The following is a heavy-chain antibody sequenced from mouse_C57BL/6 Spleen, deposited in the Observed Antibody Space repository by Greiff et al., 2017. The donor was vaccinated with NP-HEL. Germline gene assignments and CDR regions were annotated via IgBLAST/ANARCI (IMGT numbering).Heavy chain of an antibody. CDR2: IDPSDSYT. V-gene: IGHV1-50*01. CDR3: ARSEFSPIDY. J-gene: IGHJ2*01. Sequence: VQLQQPGAELVKPGASVKLSCKASGYTFTSYWMQWVKQRPGQGLEWIGEIDPSDSYTNYNQKFKGKATLTVETSSSTAYMQLSSLTSEDSAVYYCARSEFSPIDYGGQGTTLTVSS. CDR1: GYTFTSYW.